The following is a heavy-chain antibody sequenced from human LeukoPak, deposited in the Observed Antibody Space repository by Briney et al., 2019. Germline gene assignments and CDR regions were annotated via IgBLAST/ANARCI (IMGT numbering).Heavy chain of an antibody. J-gene: IGHJ6*03. CDR1: GGSISSYY. Sequence: SETLSLTCTVSGGSISSYYWSWIRQPAGKGLEWIGRIYTSGSTNYNPSLKSRVTMSEDTSKNQFSLKLSSVTAADTAVYYCARVGAAVAAHTYYYYYMDVWGKGTTVTVSS. CDR2: IYTSGST. D-gene: IGHD6-19*01. V-gene: IGHV4-4*07. CDR3: ARVGAAVAAHTYYYYYMDV.